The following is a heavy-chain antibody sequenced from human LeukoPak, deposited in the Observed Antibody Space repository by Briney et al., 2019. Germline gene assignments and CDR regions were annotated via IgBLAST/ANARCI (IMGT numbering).Heavy chain of an antibody. Sequence: PGGSLRLSCAASGFTFSSYGMHWVRQAPGKGLEWVAVIWYDGSNKYYADSVKGRFTISRDNSKNTLYLQMNSLRAEDTAVYYCAKDIRGGLDFDYWGQGTLVTVSS. D-gene: IGHD6-25*01. V-gene: IGHV3-30*02. CDR3: AKDIRGGLDFDY. CDR2: IWYDGSNK. J-gene: IGHJ4*02. CDR1: GFTFSSYG.